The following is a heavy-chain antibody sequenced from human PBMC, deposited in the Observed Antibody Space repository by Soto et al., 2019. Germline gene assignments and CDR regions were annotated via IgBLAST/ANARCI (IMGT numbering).Heavy chain of an antibody. CDR1: GGSISSGGYY. J-gene: IGHJ6*02. Sequence: SETLSLTCTVSGGSISSGGYYWSWIRQHPGKGLEWIGYIYYSGSTYYNPSLKSRVTISVDTSKSQFSLKLSSVTAADTAVYYCARMEQAGYLSYYYYGMDVWGQGTTVTVPS. CDR3: ARMEQAGYLSYYYYGMDV. CDR2: IYYSGST. V-gene: IGHV4-31*03. D-gene: IGHD3-9*01.